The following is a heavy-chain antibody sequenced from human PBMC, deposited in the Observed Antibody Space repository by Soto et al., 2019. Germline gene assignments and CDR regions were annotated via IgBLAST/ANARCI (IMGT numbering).Heavy chain of an antibody. V-gene: IGHV1-18*01. CDR2: ISAYNGNT. Sequence: QVRLVQSGAEVKKHGASVKVSCKASGYTFTSYGISWVRQAPGQGLEWMGWISAYNGNTNYAQKLQGRVTMTTDTSTSTAYMELRSLRSDDTAVYYCARDSGITMVRGVPKFFPDYYYYGMDVWGQGTTVTVSS. J-gene: IGHJ6*02. CDR1: GYTFTSYG. CDR3: ARDSGITMVRGVPKFFPDYYYYGMDV. D-gene: IGHD3-10*01.